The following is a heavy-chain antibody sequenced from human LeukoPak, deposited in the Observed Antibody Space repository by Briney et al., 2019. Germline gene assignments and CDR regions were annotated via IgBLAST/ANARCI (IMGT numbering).Heavy chain of an antibody. V-gene: IGHV1-24*01. CDR2: FDPEDGET. CDR3: ATATADFDWLLAPFDY. J-gene: IGHJ4*02. CDR1: GYTLTELS. Sequence: ASVKVSCKVSGYTLTELSMHWVRQAPGKGLEWMGGFDPEDGETIYAQKFQGRVTMTEDTSTDTAYMELSSLRSEDTAVYYCATATADFDWLLAPFDYWGQGTLVTVSS. D-gene: IGHD3-9*01.